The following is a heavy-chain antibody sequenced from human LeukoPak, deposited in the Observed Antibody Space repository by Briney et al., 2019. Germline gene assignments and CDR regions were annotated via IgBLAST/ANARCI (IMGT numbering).Heavy chain of an antibody. V-gene: IGHV4-4*07. D-gene: IGHD1-26*01. J-gene: IGHJ4*02. Sequence: SETLSLTCTVSGGSISSNNWSWSRHRPGEGLEGSGRIYTIGSTNTNPSLKSRVSLSVDTSKNQFCLKLSSVTAADTAVFYCARENSGSYSEFDYWGQGTLVTVSS. CDR1: GGSISSNN. CDR3: ARENSGSYSEFDY. CDR2: IYTIGST.